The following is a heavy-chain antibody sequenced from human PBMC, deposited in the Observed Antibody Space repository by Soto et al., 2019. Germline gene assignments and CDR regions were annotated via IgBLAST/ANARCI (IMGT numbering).Heavy chain of an antibody. D-gene: IGHD2-2*01. CDR1: GGTFSTYA. CDR3: ARSQGSSTSLEIYYYYYYGMDV. J-gene: IGHJ6*02. V-gene: IGHV1-69*12. Sequence: QGQLVQPGVEGKNPGPSVKASAKVSGGTFSTYAISGVRRAPGQGFGWMGGIIPISGTANYAQKFQGRVTITADESTSTAYMELSSLRSEDTAVYYCARSQGSSTSLEIYYYYYYGMDVWGQGTTVTVSS. CDR2: IIPISGTA.